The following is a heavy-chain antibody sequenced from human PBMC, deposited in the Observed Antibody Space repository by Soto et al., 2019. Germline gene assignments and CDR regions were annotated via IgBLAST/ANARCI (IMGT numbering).Heavy chain of an antibody. CDR3: ARFTVEDAFDI. Sequence: GGSLRLSCAASGFTVSSNYMSWVRQAPGKGLEWVSVIYSGGSTYYADSVKGRFTISRDNSKNTLYLQMNSLRAEDTAVYYCARFTVEDAFDIWGQGTMVTVSS. CDR2: IYSGGST. V-gene: IGHV3-66*01. J-gene: IGHJ3*02. D-gene: IGHD4-17*01. CDR1: GFTVSSNY.